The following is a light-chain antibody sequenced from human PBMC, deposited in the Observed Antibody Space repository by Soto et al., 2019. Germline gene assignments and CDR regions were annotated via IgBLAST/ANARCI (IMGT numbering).Light chain of an antibody. V-gene: IGKV4-1*01. CDR3: HQFESTPPT. J-gene: IGKJ2*01. CDR2: WAS. Sequence: DIVMTQSPDSLAVSLGERATINCKSSQSVLYSSNNKNYLAWYQQRPGQPPKLLIYWASTRKSGVPDLFSGSGFGKDFTLPTTRLKLEDVPVSFFHQFESTPPTLVRGTKLEIK. CDR1: QSVLYSSNNKNY.